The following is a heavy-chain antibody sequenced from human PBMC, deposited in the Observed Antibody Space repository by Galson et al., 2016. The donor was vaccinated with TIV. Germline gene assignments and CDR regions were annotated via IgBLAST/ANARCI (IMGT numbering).Heavy chain of an antibody. CDR2: ISGDGGST. Sequence: SLRLSCAASGFSFSSYAMSWVRQAPGKGLEWISAISGDGGSTYHTDSVRGRFTISRDNSKNTVFLQMNSLRVEDTAVYYCAKIDSSGYNYGGRFVYWGQGTLVTVSS. D-gene: IGHD3-22*01. J-gene: IGHJ4*02. CDR3: AKIDSSGYNYGGRFVY. V-gene: IGHV3-23*01. CDR1: GFSFSSYA.